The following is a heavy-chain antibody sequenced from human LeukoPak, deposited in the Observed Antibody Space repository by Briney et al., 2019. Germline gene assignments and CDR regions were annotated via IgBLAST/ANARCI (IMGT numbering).Heavy chain of an antibody. D-gene: IGHD3-10*01. V-gene: IGHV1-24*01. CDR2: FDPEHGER. Sequence: ASVKVSCKVSGYTLSELSMHWVRQAPGKGLEWMGGFDPEHGERVYAQKFQGRVAMSEDTSTNTAYMELRSLRSEDTAVYYCATIQEDAMVRGVIIRRSWFDPWGQGTLVTVSS. CDR3: ATIQEDAMVRGVIIRRSWFDP. J-gene: IGHJ5*02. CDR1: GYTLSELS.